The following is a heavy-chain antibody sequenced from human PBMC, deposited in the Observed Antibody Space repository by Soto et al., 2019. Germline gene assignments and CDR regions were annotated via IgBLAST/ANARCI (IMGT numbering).Heavy chain of an antibody. V-gene: IGHV3-23*01. CDR2: ISGSGAAT. D-gene: IGHD3-22*01. CDR3: AKSSGCSGGFCH. J-gene: IGHJ4*02. Sequence: GGPLRLSCAASGFTFTSSAMSWVRQAPGKGLEWVASISGSGAATYIADSMKGRFAISRDNSKNTLFLQMDNLRVGDTAVYFCAKSSGCSGGFCHGGQGTRVTVS. CDR1: GFTFTSSA.